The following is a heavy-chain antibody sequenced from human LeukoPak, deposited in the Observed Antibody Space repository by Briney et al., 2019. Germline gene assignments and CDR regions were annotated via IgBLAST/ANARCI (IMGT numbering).Heavy chain of an antibody. D-gene: IGHD3-22*01. J-gene: IGHJ3*02. V-gene: IGHV3-30*02. CDR3: AKAGDNSDNYGAFDI. CDR2: IRYDGSNK. CDR1: GFTFTNYA. Sequence: GGSLRLSCAASGFTFTNYAMTWVRQAPGKGLEWVAFIRYDGSNKYYADSVKGRFTISRDNSNNTLYLQMNSLRAEDTAVYYCAKAGDNSDNYGAFDIWGQGTMVTVSS.